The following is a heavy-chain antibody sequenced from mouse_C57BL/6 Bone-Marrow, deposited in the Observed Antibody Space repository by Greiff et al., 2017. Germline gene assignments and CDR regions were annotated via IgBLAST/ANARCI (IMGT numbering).Heavy chain of an antibody. CDR1: GYTFTSYW. V-gene: IGHV1-53*01. Sequence: QVQLQQPGTELVKPGASVKLSCKASGYTFTSYWMHWVKQRPGQGLEWIGNINPSNGGTNYNEKFKSKATLTVDKSSSTAYMQLSSLTSEDSAVFYCARPSRNYYSQWYFDVWGTGTTVTVSS. D-gene: IGHD2-12*01. J-gene: IGHJ1*03. CDR2: INPSNGGT. CDR3: ARPSRNYYSQWYFDV.